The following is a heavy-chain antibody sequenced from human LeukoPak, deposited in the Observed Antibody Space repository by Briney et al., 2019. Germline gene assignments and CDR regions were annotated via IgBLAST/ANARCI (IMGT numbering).Heavy chain of an antibody. CDR1: GFTFSSYA. CDR2: IRYDGSNK. J-gene: IGHJ3*02. Sequence: GGSLRLSCAASGFTFSSYAMHWVRQAPGKGLEWVTFIRYDGSNKYYADSVKGRFTISRDNSKNTLYLQMNSLRAEDTAVYYCAKDFWELQDDAFDIWGQGTMVTVSS. CDR3: AKDFWELQDDAFDI. V-gene: IGHV3-30*02. D-gene: IGHD1-26*01.